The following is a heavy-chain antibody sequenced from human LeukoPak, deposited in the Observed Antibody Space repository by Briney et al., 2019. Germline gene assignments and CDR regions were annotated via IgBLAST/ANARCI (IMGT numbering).Heavy chain of an antibody. CDR1: GFTFSSFD. J-gene: IGHJ6*03. CDR3: ARGPPRGKYYYMDV. V-gene: IGHV3-13*01. CDR2: IGTASDT. Sequence: PGGSLRLSCSAYGFTFSSFDMHWVRQPTGQGLDWFSTIGTASDTYYPGSVEGRFTLSRDNAKNSLYLQMNSLTAGDTAVYYCARGPPRGKYYYMDVWGKGTTVTVSS. D-gene: IGHD1-1*01.